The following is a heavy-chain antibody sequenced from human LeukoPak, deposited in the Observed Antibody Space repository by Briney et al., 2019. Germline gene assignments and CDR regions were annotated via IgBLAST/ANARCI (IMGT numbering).Heavy chain of an antibody. CDR2: IYTSAST. J-gene: IGHJ4*02. CDR1: GGSISSYY. D-gene: IGHD6-6*01. Sequence: PSETLSLTCTVSGGSISSYYWSWIRQPAGKGLEWIGRIYTSASTNYNPSLKSRVTMSVDTSKNQFSLKLSSVTAADTAVYYCASSYSSSSGLVFDYWGQGTLVTVSS. CDR3: ASSYSSSSGLVFDY. V-gene: IGHV4-4*07.